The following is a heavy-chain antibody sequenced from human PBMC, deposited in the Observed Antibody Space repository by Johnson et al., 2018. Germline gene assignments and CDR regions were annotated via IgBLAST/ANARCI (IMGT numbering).Heavy chain of an antibody. V-gene: IGHV3-15*01. CDR3: TTAAGQWLIYYYYYYGMDV. D-gene: IGHD6-19*01. CDR1: GFTFSNAW. J-gene: IGHJ6*02. CDR2: IKSKTDGGTT. Sequence: PGRSLXLSCAASGFTFSNAWMSWVRQAPGKGLEWVGRIKSKTDGGTTDYAAPVKGRLNISRDDSKNTLYLQMNCLKTEDTAVYYCTTAAGQWLIYYYYYYGMDVWGQGTTVTVSS.